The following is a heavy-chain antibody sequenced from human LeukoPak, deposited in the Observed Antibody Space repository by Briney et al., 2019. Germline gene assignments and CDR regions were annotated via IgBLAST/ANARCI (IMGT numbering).Heavy chain of an antibody. J-gene: IGHJ4*02. V-gene: IGHV3-23*01. D-gene: IGHD6-13*01. CDR3: ARGTAWYSSSWYFDY. CDR2: GSGSSA. Sequence: GSGSSAYYADSVKGRFTISRDNSKSTLYLQMNSLRADDTAVYYCARGTAWYSSSWYFDYWGQGTLVTVSS.